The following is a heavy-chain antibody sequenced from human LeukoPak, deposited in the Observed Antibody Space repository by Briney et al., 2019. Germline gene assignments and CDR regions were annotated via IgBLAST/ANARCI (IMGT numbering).Heavy chain of an antibody. CDR2: IYTSGST. Sequence: PSETLSLTCTVSGGSISSYYWSWIRQPAGKGLEWIGRIYTSGSTNYNPSLKSRVTMSVDTSKNQFSLKLSSVTAADTAVYYCARGRVSITIFGVVTVRPYYYYMDVWGKGTTVTVSS. D-gene: IGHD3-3*01. CDR1: GGSISSYY. CDR3: ARGRVSITIFGVVTVRPYYYYMDV. V-gene: IGHV4-4*07. J-gene: IGHJ6*03.